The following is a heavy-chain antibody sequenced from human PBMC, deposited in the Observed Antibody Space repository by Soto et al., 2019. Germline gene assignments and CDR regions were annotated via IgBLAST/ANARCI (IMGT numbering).Heavy chain of an antibody. CDR3: ARGQYYDSSGYYIGY. D-gene: IGHD3-22*01. CDR2: IYYSGST. CDR1: GGSISSYY. Sequence: SETLSLTCTVSGGSISSYYWSWIRQPPGKGLEWIGYIYYSGSTNYNPSLKSRVTISVDTSKNQFSLKLSSVTTADTAVYYCARGQYYDSSGYYIGYWGQGTLVTVS. J-gene: IGHJ4*02. V-gene: IGHV4-59*01.